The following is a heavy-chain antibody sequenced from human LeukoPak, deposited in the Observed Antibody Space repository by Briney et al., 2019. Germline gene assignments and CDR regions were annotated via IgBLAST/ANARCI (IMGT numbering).Heavy chain of an antibody. CDR1: GYTFTSYG. CDR2: ISAYNGNT. Sequence: ASVKVSCKASGYTFTSYGISWVRQAPGQGLEWMGWISAYNGNTNYAQKLQGRATMTTDTSTSTAYMELRSLRSDDTAVYYCARAPRVRGVIKNAFDIWGQGTMVTVSS. D-gene: IGHD3-10*01. CDR3: ARAPRVRGVIKNAFDI. V-gene: IGHV1-18*04. J-gene: IGHJ3*02.